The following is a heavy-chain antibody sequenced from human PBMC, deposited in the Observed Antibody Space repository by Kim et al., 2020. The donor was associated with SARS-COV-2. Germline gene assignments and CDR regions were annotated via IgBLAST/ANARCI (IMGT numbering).Heavy chain of an antibody. CDR1: GYTFTSYG. Sequence: ASVKVSCKASGYTFTSYGISWVRQAPGQGLEWMGWISAYNGNTNYAQKLQGRVTMTTDTSTSTAYMELRSLRSDDTAVYYCARRTHRAAAGTLIYYYYYGMDAWGQGTTVTVSS. CDR3: ARRTHRAAAGTLIYYYYYGMDA. CDR2: ISAYNGNT. V-gene: IGHV1-18*01. D-gene: IGHD6-13*01. J-gene: IGHJ6*02.